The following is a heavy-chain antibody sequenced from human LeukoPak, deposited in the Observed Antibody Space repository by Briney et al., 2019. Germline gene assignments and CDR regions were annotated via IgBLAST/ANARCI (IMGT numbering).Heavy chain of an antibody. V-gene: IGHV4-31*03. CDR1: GGSISSGGYY. J-gene: IGHJ6*04. D-gene: IGHD3-3*01. CDR3: ATMTIFGVVIDDV. Sequence: SQTLSLTCTVSGGSISSGGYYWSWIRQHPGKGLEWIGYIYYSGSTYYNPSLRSRVTMSVDTSKNQFSLKLSSVTAADTAVYYCATMTIFGVVIDDVWGKGTTVTVSS. CDR2: IYYSGST.